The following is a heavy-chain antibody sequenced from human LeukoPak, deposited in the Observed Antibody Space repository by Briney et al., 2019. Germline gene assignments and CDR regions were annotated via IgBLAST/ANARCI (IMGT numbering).Heavy chain of an antibody. V-gene: IGHV3-7*03. CDR3: ARGGGLDV. CDR2: INHNGNVN. Sequence: GGSLRPSCAASGFTLSSYWMNWAGQAPGKGLEWVASINHNGNVNYYVDSVKGRFTISRDNAKNSLYLQMSNLRAEDTAVYFCARGGGLDVWGQGATVTVSS. CDR1: GFTLSSYW. D-gene: IGHD3-16*01. J-gene: IGHJ6*02.